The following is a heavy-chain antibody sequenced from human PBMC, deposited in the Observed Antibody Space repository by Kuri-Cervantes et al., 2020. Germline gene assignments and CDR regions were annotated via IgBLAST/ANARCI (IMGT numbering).Heavy chain of an antibody. CDR3: ARGPRRKIAAAGNYWFDP. D-gene: IGHD6-13*01. CDR1: GYTFTSYD. Sequence: ASVKVSCKASGYTFTSYDINWVRQATGQGLEWMGWMNPNSGNTGYAQKSQGRVTMTRNTSISTAYMELSSLRSGDTAVYYCARGPRRKIAAAGNYWFDPWGQGTLVTVSS. J-gene: IGHJ5*02. CDR2: MNPNSGNT. V-gene: IGHV1-8*01.